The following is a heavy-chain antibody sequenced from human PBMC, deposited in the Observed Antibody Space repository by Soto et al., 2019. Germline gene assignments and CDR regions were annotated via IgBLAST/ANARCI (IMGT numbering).Heavy chain of an antibody. Sequence: GGSLRLSCAASGFTFSSFHMNWVRQAPGRGLEWVAYITSSSDTIYYPDSVKGRFTISRDNGKNSLFLQMNSLRDEDTAVYYCARVVVVIPPGYYYAMDVWGQGTKVTVSS. CDR1: GFTFSSFH. J-gene: IGHJ6*02. CDR3: ARVVVVIPPGYYYAMDV. V-gene: IGHV3-48*02. CDR2: ITSSSDTI. D-gene: IGHD3-22*01.